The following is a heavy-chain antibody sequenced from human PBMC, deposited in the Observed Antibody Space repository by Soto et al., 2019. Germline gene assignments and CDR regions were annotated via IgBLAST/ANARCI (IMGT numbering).Heavy chain of an antibody. CDR1: GYTFTSYG. Sequence: ASVRVSCKASGYTFTSYGISWVRQAPGQGLEWMGWISAYNGNTNYAQKLQGRVTMTTDTSTSTAYMELRSLRSDDTAVYYCARGRIPLWFPWFDPWGKGTLVTVSS. V-gene: IGHV1-18*01. J-gene: IGHJ5*02. CDR3: ARGRIPLWFPWFDP. CDR2: ISAYNGNT. D-gene: IGHD3-10*01.